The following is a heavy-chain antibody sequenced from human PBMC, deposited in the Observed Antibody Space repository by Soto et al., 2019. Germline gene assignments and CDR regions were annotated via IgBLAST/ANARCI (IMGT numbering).Heavy chain of an antibody. CDR1: GFTFSRYS. V-gene: IGHV3-64*01. CDR2: INTNGGST. D-gene: IGHD3-9*01. J-gene: IGHJ4*02. Sequence: EVQLVESGGGLVQPGGSLRLSCAASGFTFSRYSMHWVRQAPGRGLEYVSAINTNGGSTYYANSVKGRFTISRDNSKNTLFLHMGSLRAEDMAVYSCASTNYDISPGYLGGLGYWGQGTLVTVSS. CDR3: ASTNYDISPGYLGGLGY.